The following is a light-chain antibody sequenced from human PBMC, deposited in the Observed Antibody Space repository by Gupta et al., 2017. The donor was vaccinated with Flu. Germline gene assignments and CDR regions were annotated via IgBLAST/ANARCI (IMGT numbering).Light chain of an antibody. V-gene: IGLV3-10*01. CDR2: EDR. Sequence: QTTRITCSGDALAKKYAYWYQQKSGQAPELVIYEDRKRLCGSPERFSGSSSGTIATFTISGAQGEEEADYYCYSTETRGNNRGVFGNGTKVTVL. CDR3: YSTETRGNNRGV. J-gene: IGLJ1*01. CDR1: ALAKKY.